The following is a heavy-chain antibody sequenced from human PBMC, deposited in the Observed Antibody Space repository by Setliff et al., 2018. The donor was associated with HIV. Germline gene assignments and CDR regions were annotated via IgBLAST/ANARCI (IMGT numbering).Heavy chain of an antibody. CDR1: GASVTSSSYY. CDR2: IYYGGNT. CDR3: ATHYGSGSYYNY. Sequence: PSETLSLTCSVPGASVTSSSYYWGWIRQPPGKGLEWIGSIYYGGNTYSNPSLRSRLSISLDTSKNQFPLELYSVTAADTAVYYCATHYGSGSYYNYWGQGMLVTVSS. D-gene: IGHD3-10*01. J-gene: IGHJ4*02. V-gene: IGHV4-39*01.